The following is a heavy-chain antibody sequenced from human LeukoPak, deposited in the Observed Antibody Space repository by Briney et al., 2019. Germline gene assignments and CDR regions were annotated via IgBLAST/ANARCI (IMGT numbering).Heavy chain of an antibody. J-gene: IGHJ4*02. CDR2: IKSKTDGETV. CDR1: GFTFKNAW. V-gene: IGHV3-15*01. CDR3: ARGAGYGDYRYFDY. Sequence: TGGSLRLSCAASGFTFKNAWMSWVRQAPGKGLEWVGRIKSKTDGETVDYAAPVKGRLTISRDDSKATLFLHMNSLKTEDTAVYYCARGAGYGDYRYFDYWGQGALVTVSS. D-gene: IGHD4-17*01.